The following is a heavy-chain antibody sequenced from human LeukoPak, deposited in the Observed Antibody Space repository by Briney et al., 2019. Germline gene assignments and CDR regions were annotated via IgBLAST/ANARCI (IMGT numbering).Heavy chain of an antibody. V-gene: IGHV4-34*01. CDR3: ARDQKHSRFDY. CDR2: INHSGST. D-gene: IGHD3-22*01. J-gene: IGHJ4*02. Sequence: SETLSLTCAVYGGSFSGYYWSWIRQPPGKGLEWIGEINHSGSTNYNPSLKSRVTISVDTSKNQFSLKLSSVTAADTAVYYCARDQKHSRFDYWGQGTLVTVSS. CDR1: GGSFSGYY.